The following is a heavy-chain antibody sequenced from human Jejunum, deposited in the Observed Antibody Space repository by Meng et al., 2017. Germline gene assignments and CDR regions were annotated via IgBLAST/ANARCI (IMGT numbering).Heavy chain of an antibody. D-gene: IGHD5-12*01. V-gene: IGHV3-23*01. J-gene: IGHJ4*02. Sequence: GESLMISCVASGFTSSNYAMGWVRQAPGRGLEWVSGMNGGGSDTYYADSVKGRSTIARDNTENTFYMQMNSLRVEDTAVYYCANGYSPDYWGQGTLVTVSS. CDR1: GFTSSNYA. CDR2: MNGGGSDT. CDR3: ANGYSPDY.